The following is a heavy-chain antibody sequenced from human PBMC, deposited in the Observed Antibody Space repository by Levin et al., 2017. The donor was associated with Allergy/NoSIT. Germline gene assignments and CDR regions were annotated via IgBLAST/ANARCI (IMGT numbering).Heavy chain of an antibody. CDR3: ARGPLAAAANY. D-gene: IGHD6-25*01. J-gene: IGHJ4*02. CDR1: GFTFRDYY. Sequence: GESLKISCAASGFTFRDYYMSWIRQAPGKGLELVSYISGTSSAIIYADSVKGRFTISRDNAQNSLSLQMNSLRAEDTAVYFCARGPLAAAANYWGQGTLVTVST. V-gene: IGHV3-11*05. CDR2: ISGTSSAI.